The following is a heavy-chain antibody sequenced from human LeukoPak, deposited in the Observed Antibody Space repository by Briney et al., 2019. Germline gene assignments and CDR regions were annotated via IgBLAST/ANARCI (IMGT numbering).Heavy chain of an antibody. Sequence: GGSLRLSCAASGFTYSSYAMSWVRQAPGKGLEWVSAISGSGGSTYYADSVKGRFTISRDNSKNTLYLQMNSLRAEDTAVYYCARGDKAAGTPHWFDPWGQGTLVTVSS. D-gene: IGHD6-13*01. CDR2: ISGSGGST. V-gene: IGHV3-23*01. CDR1: GFTYSSYA. CDR3: ARGDKAAGTPHWFDP. J-gene: IGHJ5*02.